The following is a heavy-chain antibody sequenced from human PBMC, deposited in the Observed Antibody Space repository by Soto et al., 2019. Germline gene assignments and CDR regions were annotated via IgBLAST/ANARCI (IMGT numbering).Heavy chain of an antibody. Sequence: PGGSLRLSCAASGFTFSSYAMTWVRQAPGKGLEWASGISGSGDSTYYADSVKGRFTISRDNSENTLYLQMNSLRAEDTAVYYCAKDRMERLRSRGWFDPWGQGTLVTVS. D-gene: IGHD3-10*01. CDR1: GFTFSSYA. CDR2: ISGSGDST. CDR3: AKDRMERLRSRGWFDP. J-gene: IGHJ5*02. V-gene: IGHV3-23*01.